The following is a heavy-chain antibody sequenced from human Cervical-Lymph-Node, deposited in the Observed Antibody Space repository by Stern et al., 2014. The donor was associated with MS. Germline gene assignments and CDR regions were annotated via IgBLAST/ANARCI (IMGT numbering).Heavy chain of an antibody. D-gene: IGHD1-26*01. J-gene: IGHJ4*02. Sequence: QVQLVQSGAEVKRPGSSVKVSCRASGGTVSSYAINWLRQAPGQGLEWMGGIIPIYGTTKDAQKCQGRVTIIADGSANTAYMDLSRLKSEDTAVYYCATGADATYYFDLWGQGTLVTVSS. V-gene: IGHV1-69*01. CDR1: GGTVSSYA. CDR2: IIPIYGTT. CDR3: ATGADATYYFDL.